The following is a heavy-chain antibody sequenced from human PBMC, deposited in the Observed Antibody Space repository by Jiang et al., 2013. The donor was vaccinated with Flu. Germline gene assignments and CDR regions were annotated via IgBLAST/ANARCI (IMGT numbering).Heavy chain of an antibody. CDR2: IDPSDSYT. V-gene: IGHV5-10-1*01. CDR3: ARQYCTSTSCWNNWFDP. D-gene: IGHD2-2*01. Sequence: EQLLESGAEVKKPGESLRISCKGSGYSFTSNWISWVRQMPGKDLEWMGRIDPSDSYTNYSPSFQGHVTISADKSISTAYLQWSSLKASDTAMYYCARQYCTSTSCWNNWFDPWGQGTLATVSS. J-gene: IGHJ5*02. CDR1: GYSFTSNW.